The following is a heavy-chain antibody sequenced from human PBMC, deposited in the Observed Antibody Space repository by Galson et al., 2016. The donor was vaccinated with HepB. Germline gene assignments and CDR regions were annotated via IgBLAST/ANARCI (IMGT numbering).Heavy chain of an antibody. J-gene: IGHJ6*02. Sequence: SLRLSCAASGFTFSGFWMHWVRQAPGEGLVWVSRLNSDGRETNYADSVKGRFTIPRDNAKNTLYLQMKSLRVEDTAVYYCVRDRSWGKMDVWGPGTTVTVSS. D-gene: IGHD3-16*01. V-gene: IGHV3-74*01. CDR3: VRDRSWGKMDV. CDR2: LNSDGRET. CDR1: GFTFSGFW.